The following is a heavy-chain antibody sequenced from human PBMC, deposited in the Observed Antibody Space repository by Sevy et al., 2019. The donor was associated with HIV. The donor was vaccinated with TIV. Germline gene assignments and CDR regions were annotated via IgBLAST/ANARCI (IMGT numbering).Heavy chain of an antibody. CDR1: GFTFSSYS. D-gene: IGHD2-8*01. J-gene: IGHJ6*02. CDR2: ISSSSSYI. CDR3: ARGTMVYAIVNYYGMDV. V-gene: IGHV3-21*01. Sequence: GGSLRLSCAASGFTFSSYSMNWVRQAPGNGLEWVSSISSSSSYIYYADSVKGRFTISRDNAKNSLYLQMNSLRAEDTAVYYCARGTMVYAIVNYYGMDVWGQGTTVTVSS.